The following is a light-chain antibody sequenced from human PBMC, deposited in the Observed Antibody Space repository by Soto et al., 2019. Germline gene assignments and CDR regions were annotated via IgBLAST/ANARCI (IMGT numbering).Light chain of an antibody. CDR3: QNYDSSPYT. CDR1: QSVASNS. J-gene: IGKJ2*01. V-gene: IGKV3-20*01. Sequence: ETVLTQSPGTLSLSPGETATLSCRASQSVASNSLAWYQQKRGQAHRLLVYGASGRATDIPDRFSGRESGTDFTLTINRLEPEDFAVYYCQNYDSSPYTFGQGTKLEIK. CDR2: GAS.